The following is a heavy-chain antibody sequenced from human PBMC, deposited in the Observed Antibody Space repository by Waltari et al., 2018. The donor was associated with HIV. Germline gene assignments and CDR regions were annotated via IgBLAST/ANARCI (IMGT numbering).Heavy chain of an antibody. V-gene: IGHV1-8*01. J-gene: IGHJ4*02. CDR3: TKGRRGALFGDE. CDR2: MNPDNGDA. CDR1: GYSFIDFD. Sequence: QVQLVQSGPEIKKPRASVRVSCKASGYSFIDFDINWVRRAPGRGLAWVGWMNPDNGDAGYGRSFKGRVTLTRDTSTDTAYMEVDNLKSEDTAIYYCTKGRRGALFGDEWGQGTLITVSS. D-gene: IGHD3-3*01.